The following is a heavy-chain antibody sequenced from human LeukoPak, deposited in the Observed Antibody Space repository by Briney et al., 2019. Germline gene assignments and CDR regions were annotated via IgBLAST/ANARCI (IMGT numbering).Heavy chain of an antibody. CDR1: GFTFSSYS. CDR3: ARAPTRGNDYIWGSYLPNAFDI. J-gene: IGHJ3*02. Sequence: GGSLRLSCAASGFTFSSYSMNWVRQAPGKGLEWVSSISSSSSYIYYADSVKGRFTISRDNAKNSLYLQMNSLRAEDTAVYYCARAPTRGNDYIWGSYLPNAFDIWGQGTMVTVSS. CDR2: ISSSSSYI. V-gene: IGHV3-21*01. D-gene: IGHD3-16*02.